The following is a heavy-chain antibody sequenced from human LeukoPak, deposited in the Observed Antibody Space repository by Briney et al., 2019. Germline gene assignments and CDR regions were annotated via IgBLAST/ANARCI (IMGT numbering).Heavy chain of an antibody. Sequence: PSETLSLTCTVSGGSISSYYWSWIRQPPGKGLEWIGHIHNSGNTNYNPPLKSRVTLSVDTSKNQFSLKLSSVTAADTAVYYCAREGTTGRNLNWFDSWGQGTLVTVSS. CDR1: GGSISSYY. D-gene: IGHD1-1*01. CDR3: AREGTTGRNLNWFDS. J-gene: IGHJ5*01. V-gene: IGHV4-59*01. CDR2: IHNSGNT.